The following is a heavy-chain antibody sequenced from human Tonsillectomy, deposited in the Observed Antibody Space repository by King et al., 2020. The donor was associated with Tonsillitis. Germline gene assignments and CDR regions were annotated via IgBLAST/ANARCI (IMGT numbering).Heavy chain of an antibody. CDR3: ARGVAMDESGRGGYFFDQ. Sequence: QLVQSGAEVKKPGAAVKVSCKASGYTLIDHNIHWVRQAPGQGLEWMGWMNPNGGNTGYAEKFQARVTMTRDTSISTTYLELNSLRSYDTAVYYCARGVAMDESGRGGYFFDQWGQGTLVTVSS. CDR1: GYTLIDHN. J-gene: IGHJ4*02. CDR2: MNPNGGNT. V-gene: IGHV1-8*01. D-gene: IGHD2-2*01.